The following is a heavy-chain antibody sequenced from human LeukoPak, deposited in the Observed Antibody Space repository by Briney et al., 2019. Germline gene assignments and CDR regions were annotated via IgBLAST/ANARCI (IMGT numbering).Heavy chain of an antibody. CDR2: INHSGST. D-gene: IGHD6-19*01. CDR3: ARKYSSGWYEGDAFDI. CDR1: GGSFSGYY. Sequence: PSETLSLTCAVYGGSFSGYYWSWIRQPPGKGLEWIGEINHSGSTNYNPSLKSRVTISVDTSKNQFPLKLSSVTAADTAVYYCARKYSSGWYEGDAFDIWGQGTMVTVSS. V-gene: IGHV4-34*01. J-gene: IGHJ3*02.